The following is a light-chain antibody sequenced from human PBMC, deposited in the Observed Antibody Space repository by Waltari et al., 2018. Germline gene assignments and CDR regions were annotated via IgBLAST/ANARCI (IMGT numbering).Light chain of an antibody. CDR1: QSVIHSSNTRSS. CDR2: WTS. CDR3: HQYCSTPLT. V-gene: IGKV4-1*01. Sequence: DIVMTQSPDSLAVSLGERATINCKSSQSVIHSSNTRSSLAWYQQKPGQPPKLLIYWTSTRQPGVPYRFSGSGSGTDFTLTISTLQAEDVAVYYCHQYCSTPLTFGQGTKVDIK. J-gene: IGKJ1*01.